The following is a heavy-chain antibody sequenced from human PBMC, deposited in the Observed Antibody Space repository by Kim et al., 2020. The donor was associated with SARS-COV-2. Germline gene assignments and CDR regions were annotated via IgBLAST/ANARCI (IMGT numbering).Heavy chain of an antibody. Sequence: GGSLRLSCAASGFTFSSYAMSWVRQAPGKGLEWVSAISGSGGSTYYADSVKGRFTISRDNSKNTLYLQMNSLRAEDTAVYYCAKGVEAAPGWYYYYGMDVWGQGTTVTVSS. D-gene: IGHD6-6*01. V-gene: IGHV3-23*01. CDR2: ISGSGGST. CDR1: GFTFSSYA. CDR3: AKGVEAAPGWYYYYGMDV. J-gene: IGHJ6*02.